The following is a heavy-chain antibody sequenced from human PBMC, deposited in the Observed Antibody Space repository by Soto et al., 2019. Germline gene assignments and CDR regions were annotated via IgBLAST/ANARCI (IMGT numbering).Heavy chain of an antibody. CDR1: GGSISSGDYY. D-gene: IGHD2-15*01. Sequence: QVQLQESGPGLVKPSQTLSLTCTVSGGSISSGDYYWSWIRQPPGKGLEWIGYIYYSGSTYYNPSLKSRVTITVDASKNPFSLKLSSVTAADTAVYYCARYCSGGSCYPFDYWGQGTLVTVSS. J-gene: IGHJ4*02. CDR2: IYYSGST. V-gene: IGHV4-30-4*01. CDR3: ARYCSGGSCYPFDY.